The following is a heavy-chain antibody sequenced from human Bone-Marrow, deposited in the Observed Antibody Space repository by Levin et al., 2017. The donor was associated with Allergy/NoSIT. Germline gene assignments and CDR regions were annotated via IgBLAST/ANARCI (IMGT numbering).Heavy chain of an antibody. CDR1: GASISPYY. Sequence: SETLSLTCTVSGASISPYYWSWIRQPPGKGLEWMGYISYTGRGTYSPSLKSRVSISLDTSKTQFSLNLGSVTAADTAVYYCARSRSADYVDYWGQGTQVTVSS. CDR3: ARSRSADYVDY. J-gene: IGHJ4*02. CDR2: ISYTGRG. V-gene: IGHV4-59*01. D-gene: IGHD6-13*01.